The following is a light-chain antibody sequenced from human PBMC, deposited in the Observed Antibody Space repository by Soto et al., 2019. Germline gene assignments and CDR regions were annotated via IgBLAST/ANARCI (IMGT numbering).Light chain of an antibody. CDR2: KAS. V-gene: IGKV1-5*03. CDR1: QSISSW. CDR3: QQYNSYSRT. J-gene: IGKJ1*01. Sequence: DIQMTQSPSTLSASVGDRVTITCRASQSISSWLAWYQQKPGKAPKLLIYKASSLESGVPSRFSGSGSGTEFTRTISSLQPDDFATYYCQQYNSYSRTFGQGTKVEMK.